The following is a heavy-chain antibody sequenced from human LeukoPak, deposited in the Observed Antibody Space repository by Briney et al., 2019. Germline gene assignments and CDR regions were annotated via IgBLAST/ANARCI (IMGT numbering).Heavy chain of an antibody. V-gene: IGHV5-51*01. J-gene: IGHJ4*02. CDR1: GYRFTSDW. CDR2: IYPGDSDT. D-gene: IGHD2-15*01. CDR3: ARLSGRVVCSAGSCYIDS. Sequence: GESLKISCKGSGYRFTSDWIGWVRPMPGKGLEWMGIIYPGDSDTRYSPSFQGQVTISADKSVNTAYLQWSSLKASDTAMYYCARLSGRVVCSAGSCYIDSWGQGTLVTASS.